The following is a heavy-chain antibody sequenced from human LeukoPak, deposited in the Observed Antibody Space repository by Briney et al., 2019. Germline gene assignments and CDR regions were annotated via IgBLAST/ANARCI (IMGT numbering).Heavy chain of an antibody. CDR3: ASGRGYYYDSSGYYLGD. CDR1: GFTFNSYP. J-gene: IGHJ4*02. CDR2: ISTRGYI. Sequence: GGSLRLSCAASGFTFNSYPMHWVRQAPGKGLEWVSSISTRGYIYYADSVKGRFTISRDNAKNSLYLQMNSLRAEDTAVYYCASGRGYYYDSSGYYLGDWGQGTLVTVSS. V-gene: IGHV3-21*01. D-gene: IGHD3-22*01.